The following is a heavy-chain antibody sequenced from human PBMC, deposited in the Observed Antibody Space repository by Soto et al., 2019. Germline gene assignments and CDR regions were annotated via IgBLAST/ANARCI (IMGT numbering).Heavy chain of an antibody. V-gene: IGHV1-24*01. Sequence: ASVKVSCKVSGYTLTELSMHWVRQAPGKGLERMGGFDPEHGETIYAQKFQGRVTMTEDTSTDTAYMELSSLRSEDTAVYYCATCLRITIFGVVTIDAFDIWGQGTMVTVSS. CDR2: FDPEHGET. J-gene: IGHJ3*02. D-gene: IGHD3-3*01. CDR3: ATCLRITIFGVVTIDAFDI. CDR1: GYTLTELS.